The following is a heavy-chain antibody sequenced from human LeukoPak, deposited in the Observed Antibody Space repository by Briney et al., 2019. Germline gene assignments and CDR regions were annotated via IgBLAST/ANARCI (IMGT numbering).Heavy chain of an antibody. CDR2: INPNSGGT. V-gene: IGHV1-2*04. CDR3: ARGDSSGWYYYYGMDV. CDR1: GYTFTGYY. Sequence: ASVKVSCKASGYTFTGYYMHWVRQAPGQGLEWMGWINPNSGGTNYAQKFQGWVTMTRDTSISTAYMELSRLRSDDTAVCYCARGDSSGWYYYYGMDVWGQGTTVTVSS. J-gene: IGHJ6*02. D-gene: IGHD6-19*01.